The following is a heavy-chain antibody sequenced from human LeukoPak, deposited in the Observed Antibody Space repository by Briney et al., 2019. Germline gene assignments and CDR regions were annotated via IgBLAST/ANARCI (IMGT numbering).Heavy chain of an antibody. V-gene: IGHV5-10-1*01. CDR3: ARNHVAADYDFWSGHFDY. J-gene: IGHJ4*02. CDR1: GYSFTSYW. D-gene: IGHD3-3*01. CDR2: IDPSDSYT. Sequence: PGESLRISCKGSGYSFTSYWISWVRQMPGKGLEWMGRIDPSDSYTNYSPSFQGHVTISADKSISTAYLQWSSLKASDTAMYYCARNHVAADYDFWSGHFDYWGQGTLVTVSS.